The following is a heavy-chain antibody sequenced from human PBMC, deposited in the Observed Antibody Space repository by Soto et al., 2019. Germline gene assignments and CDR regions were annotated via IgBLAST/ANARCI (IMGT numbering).Heavy chain of an antibody. D-gene: IGHD6-19*01. CDR2: IYYSGST. J-gene: IGHJ5*02. CDR3: ARDSSSGWFDWFDP. Sequence: SETLSLACTVSGGSIISYYCIFIRHPPGKGLEWIGYIYYSGSTNYNPSLKSRVTISVDTSKNQFSLKLSSVTAADTAVYYCARDSSSGWFDWFDPWGQGTLVTVSS. CDR1: GGSIISYY. V-gene: IGHV4-59*01.